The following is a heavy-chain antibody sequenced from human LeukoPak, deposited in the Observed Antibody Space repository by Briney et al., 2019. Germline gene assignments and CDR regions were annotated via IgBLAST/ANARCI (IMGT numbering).Heavy chain of an antibody. D-gene: IGHD4-17*01. CDR3: ARDLAWPENYGDSKGNDY. J-gene: IGHJ4*02. V-gene: IGHV4-39*07. Sequence: SQTLSLTCTVSGGSISSSSYYWGWIRQPPGKGLEWIGSIYYSGSTYYNPSLKSRVTISVDTSKNQFSLKLSSVTAADTAVYYCARDLAWPENYGDSKGNDYWGQGTPVTVSS. CDR1: GGSISSSSYY. CDR2: IYYSGST.